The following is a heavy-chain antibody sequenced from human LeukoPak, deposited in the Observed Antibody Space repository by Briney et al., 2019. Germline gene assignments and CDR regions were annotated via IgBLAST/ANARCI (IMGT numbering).Heavy chain of an antibody. D-gene: IGHD1-26*01. J-gene: IGHJ6*03. V-gene: IGHV4-39*01. CDR1: GGSINSANYY. CDR3: ARQGADYYYYYVDV. CDR2: IYYSETT. Sequence: PSETLSLTCTVSGGSINSANYYWGWLRQPPGKGLEWIGSIYYSETTYDNPSLKGRVTISIETSKNQFSLKLSSVTASDTAVYYCARQGADYYYYYVDVWGKGTTVAVS.